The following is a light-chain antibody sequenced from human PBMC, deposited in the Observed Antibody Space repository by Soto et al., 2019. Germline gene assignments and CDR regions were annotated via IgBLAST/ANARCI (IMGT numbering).Light chain of an antibody. V-gene: IGKV3-20*01. Sequence: EIVLTQSPGTLSLSPGERATLSCRASQSVSGSYLAWYQQKPGQAPRLLIYGASSRATDIPDRFSGSGSGTDFTLTISRLETEEFAVYYCQQYDSSPYTFGQVTKLELK. CDR1: QSVSGSY. CDR2: GAS. J-gene: IGKJ2*01. CDR3: QQYDSSPYT.